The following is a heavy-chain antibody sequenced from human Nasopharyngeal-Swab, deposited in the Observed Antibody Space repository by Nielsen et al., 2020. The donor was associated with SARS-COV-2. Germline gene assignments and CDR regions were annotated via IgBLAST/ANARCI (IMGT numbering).Heavy chain of an antibody. CDR3: ARNYYDSSGYYTYWYFDL. D-gene: IGHD3-22*01. CDR1: GGSFSGYY. V-gene: IGHV4-34*01. J-gene: IGHJ2*01. Sequence: SETLSLTCAVYGGSFSGYYWSCIRQSPGKGLEWIGEINHSGSTNYNPSLKSRVTISADTSKNQLSLKLSSVTAADTAVYYCARNYYDSSGYYTYWYFDLWGRGTLVTVSS. CDR2: INHSGST.